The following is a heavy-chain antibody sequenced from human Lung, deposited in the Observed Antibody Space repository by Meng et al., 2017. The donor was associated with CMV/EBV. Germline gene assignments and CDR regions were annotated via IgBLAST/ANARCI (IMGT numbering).Heavy chain of an antibody. V-gene: IGHV4-39*07. Sequence: SETLSLXCTVSGGSISSSSYYWGWIRQPPGKGLEWIGSIYYSGSTYYNPSLKSRVTISVDTSKNQFSLKLSSVTAADTAVYYCAKENYDSSGDDAFDIWGQGKXVNGSS. J-gene: IGHJ3*02. CDR1: GGSISSSSYY. CDR3: AKENYDSSGDDAFDI. D-gene: IGHD3-22*01. CDR2: IYYSGST.